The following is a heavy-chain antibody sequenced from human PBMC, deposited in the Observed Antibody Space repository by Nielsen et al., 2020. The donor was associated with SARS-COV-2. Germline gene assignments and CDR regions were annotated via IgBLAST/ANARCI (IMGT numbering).Heavy chain of an antibody. CDR2: INPGDSEV. J-gene: IGHJ2*01. V-gene: IGHV5-51*01. CDR1: GYSFSTYW. D-gene: IGHD6-19*01. CDR3: ATLGRRNSGLNWYFEL. Sequence: GGSLRLSCTTSGYSFSTYWIGWVRQMPGKGLEWMGMINPGDSEVRYKPSFRGQVTISADRSTSTAYLQWSSLEASDTAMYYCATLGRRNSGLNWYFELWGRGTFVTVSS.